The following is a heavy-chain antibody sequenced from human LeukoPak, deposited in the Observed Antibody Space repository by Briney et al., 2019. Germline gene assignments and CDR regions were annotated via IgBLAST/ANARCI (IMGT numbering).Heavy chain of an antibody. D-gene: IGHD2-2*02. J-gene: IGHJ4*02. CDR2: INPNTGVT. Sequence: ASVKVSCKASEYTFSDSYMHWVRQAPGQGLEWMGWINPNTGVTKYAQKFQGRITVTRATSIRTVYMELTSLGSDDTALYYCARSPLYCSATSCYTIDSWGPGTLVTVSS. CDR1: EYTFSDSY. V-gene: IGHV1-2*02. CDR3: ARSPLYCSATSCYTIDS.